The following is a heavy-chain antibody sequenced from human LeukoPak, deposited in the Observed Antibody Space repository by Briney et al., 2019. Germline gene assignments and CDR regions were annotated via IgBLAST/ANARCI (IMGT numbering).Heavy chain of an antibody. CDR2: MNPNSGNT. J-gene: IGHJ5*02. V-gene: IGHV1-8*03. D-gene: IGHD6-13*01. Sequence: GASVKVSCKASGYTFTSYDINSVRQATGQGLEWMGWMNPNSGNTGYAQEFQGRVTITRNTSISTANMELSSLRSEDTAVYYCARGQWYSSSESWFDPWGQGTLVTVSS. CDR3: ARGQWYSSSESWFDP. CDR1: GYTFTSYD.